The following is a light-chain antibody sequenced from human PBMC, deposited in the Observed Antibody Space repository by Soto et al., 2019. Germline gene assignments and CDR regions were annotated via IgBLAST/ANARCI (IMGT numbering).Light chain of an antibody. Sequence: EIVLTQSPATLSLSPGERATLSCRASQGVSSFLAWYQQKPGQAPRLLIYDASNRATGIPARFSGSGPGTDFTLTISSLEPDEFAVYYCQQRSNWLTFGGGTKVEIK. CDR1: QGVSSF. J-gene: IGKJ4*01. CDR3: QQRSNWLT. V-gene: IGKV3D-11*01. CDR2: DAS.